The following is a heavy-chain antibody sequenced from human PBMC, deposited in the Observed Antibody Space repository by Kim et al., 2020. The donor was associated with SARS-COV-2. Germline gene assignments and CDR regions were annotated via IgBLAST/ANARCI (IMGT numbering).Heavy chain of an antibody. V-gene: IGHV1-2*06. Sequence: ASVKVSCKASGYTFTGYYMHWVRQAPGQGLEWMGRINPNSGGTNYAQKFQGRVTMTRDTSISTAYMELSRLRSDDTAVYYCARDPRGYSYGDDYWGQGTLVTVSS. CDR1: GYTFTGYY. CDR2: INPNSGGT. J-gene: IGHJ4*02. D-gene: IGHD5-18*01. CDR3: ARDPRGYSYGDDY.